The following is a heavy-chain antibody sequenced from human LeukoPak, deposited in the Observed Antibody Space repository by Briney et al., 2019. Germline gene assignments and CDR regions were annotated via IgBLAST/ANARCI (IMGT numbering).Heavy chain of an antibody. CDR2: ISSSSSYI. CDR1: GFTFSSYS. V-gene: IGHV3-21*01. D-gene: IGHD3-3*01. J-gene: IGHJ4*02. Sequence: GGSLRLSCAASGFTFSSYSMNWVRQAPGKGLEWVSSISSSSSYIYYADSVKGRFTISRDNAKNSLYLQMNSLRAEDMAVYYCARARGTIFGVVIETGLGYWGQGTLVTVSS. CDR3: ARARGTIFGVVIETGLGY.